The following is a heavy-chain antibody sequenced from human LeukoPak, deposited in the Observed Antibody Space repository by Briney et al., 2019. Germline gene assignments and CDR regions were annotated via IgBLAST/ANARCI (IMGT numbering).Heavy chain of an antibody. Sequence: SSVKVSCKASGGTFSSHAISWVRQAPGQGLEWMGGIIPIFGTANYAQKFQGRVTITADESTSTAYMELSSLRSEDTAVYYCARGLSPTYSSSRSVDYWGQGTLVTVSS. J-gene: IGHJ4*02. CDR2: IIPIFGTA. CDR1: GGTFSSHA. V-gene: IGHV1-69*01. CDR3: ARGLSPTYSSSRSVDY. D-gene: IGHD6-6*01.